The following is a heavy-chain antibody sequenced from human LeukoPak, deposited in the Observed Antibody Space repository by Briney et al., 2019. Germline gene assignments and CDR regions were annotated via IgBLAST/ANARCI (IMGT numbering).Heavy chain of an antibody. Sequence: PGGSLRLSCEASGFTFSSISMSWVRQAPGKGLEWVSVIYSGGSTYYADSVKGRFTISRHNSKNTLYLQMNSLRAEDTAVYYCARRQAVARLGSYYGMDVWGQGTTVTVSS. CDR1: GFTFSSIS. V-gene: IGHV3-53*04. CDR2: IYSGGST. D-gene: IGHD6-19*01. CDR3: ARRQAVARLGSYYGMDV. J-gene: IGHJ6*02.